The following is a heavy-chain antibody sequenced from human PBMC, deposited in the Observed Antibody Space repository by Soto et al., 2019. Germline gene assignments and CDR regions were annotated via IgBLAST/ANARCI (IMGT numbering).Heavy chain of an antibody. J-gene: IGHJ4*02. Sequence: PSETLSLTCAVYGGSFSGYYWSWIRQPPGKGLEWIGEINHSGSTNYNPSLKSRVTMSVDTSKNQFSLKLSSVTAADTAVYYCARGGTYYDFWSGYWGTYYFGYWGQGTLVTVSS. CDR1: GGSFSGYY. CDR2: INHSGST. V-gene: IGHV4-34*01. CDR3: ARGGTYYDFWSGYWGTYYFGY. D-gene: IGHD3-3*01.